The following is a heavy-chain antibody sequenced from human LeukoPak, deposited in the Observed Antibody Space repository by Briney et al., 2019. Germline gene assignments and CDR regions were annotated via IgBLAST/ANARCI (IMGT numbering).Heavy chain of an antibody. V-gene: IGHV1-46*01. CDR3: AREIAAADDAFDI. J-gene: IGHJ3*02. Sequence: ASVKVSCKASGYTFTSYYMHWVRQAPGQGLEWMGIINPSGGSTSYAQKFQGRVTMTRDMSTSTVYMELSSLRSEDTAIYYCAREIAAADDAFDIWGQGTMVTVSS. CDR1: GYTFTSYY. CDR2: INPSGGST. D-gene: IGHD6-13*01.